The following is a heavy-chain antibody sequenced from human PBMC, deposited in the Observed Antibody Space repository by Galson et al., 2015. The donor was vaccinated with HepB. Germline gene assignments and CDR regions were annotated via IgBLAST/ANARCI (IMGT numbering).Heavy chain of an antibody. CDR3: ARDGGLVGFVY. V-gene: IGHV1-69*04. CDR2: IIPILGIA. CDR1: GGTFSSYA. Sequence: SVKVSCKASGGTFSSYAISWVRQAPGQGLEWMGRIIPILGIANYAQKFQGRVTITADKSTSTAYMELSSLRSEDTAVYYCARDGGLVGFVYWGQGSLVTVSS. D-gene: IGHD2-8*02. J-gene: IGHJ4*02.